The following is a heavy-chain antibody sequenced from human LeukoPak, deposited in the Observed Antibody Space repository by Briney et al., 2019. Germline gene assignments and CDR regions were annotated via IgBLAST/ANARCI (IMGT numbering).Heavy chain of an antibody. CDR3: ARHAVDTAMANFDY. D-gene: IGHD5-18*01. CDR1: GGSLSSSSYY. CDR2: IYYSGST. V-gene: IGHV4-39*01. J-gene: IGHJ4*02. Sequence: SETLSLTCAVYGGSLSSSSYYWGWIRQPPGKGLEWIGSIYYSGSTYYNPSLKSRVTISVDTSKNQFSLKLSSVTAADTAVYYCARHAVDTAMANFDYWGQGTLVTVSS.